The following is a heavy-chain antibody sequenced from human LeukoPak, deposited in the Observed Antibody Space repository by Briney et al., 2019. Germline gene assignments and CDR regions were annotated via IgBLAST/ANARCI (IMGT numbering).Heavy chain of an antibody. J-gene: IGHJ5*02. D-gene: IGHD6-13*01. CDR3: AIPGIAAAGHWFDP. V-gene: IGHV4-34*01. CDR2: INHSGSS. Sequence: SETLSLTCAVYGGSLSGYYWSWIRQAPGKGLEWIGEINHSGSSNYNPSLKSRVTMSVDTSKNQLSLKLNSVTAADTAVYYCAIPGIAAAGHWFDPWGQGTLVTVSS. CDR1: GGSLSGYY.